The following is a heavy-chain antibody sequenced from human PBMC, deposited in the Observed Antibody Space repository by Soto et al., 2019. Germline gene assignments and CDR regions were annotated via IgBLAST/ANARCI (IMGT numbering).Heavy chain of an antibody. D-gene: IGHD6-13*01. J-gene: IGHJ4*02. CDR3: ATARIAAAATTGIDY. CDR2: FDPDDGDT. V-gene: IGHV1-24*01. Sequence: GASVKVSCKVSGYTLTDLSMPWVRQAPGKGLEWMGGFDPDDGDTIYAQKFQGRVTMTEDTSTDTAYMELSSLRSEDTAVYYCATARIAAAATTGIDYWGQGTLVTVSS. CDR1: GYTLTDLS.